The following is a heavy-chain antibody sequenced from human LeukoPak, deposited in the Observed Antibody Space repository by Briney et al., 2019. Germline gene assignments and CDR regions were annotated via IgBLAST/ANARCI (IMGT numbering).Heavy chain of an antibody. J-gene: IGHJ6*03. D-gene: IGHD1-26*01. Sequence: ASVKVSCKASGYTSTGYYMHWVRQAPGQGLEWMGWINPNSGGTNYAQKFQGRVTMTRDTSISTAYMELSRLRSDDTAVYYCARAEVSVSSGYYYYYMDVWGKGTTVTVSS. CDR3: ARAEVSVSSGYYYYYMDV. CDR2: INPNSGGT. V-gene: IGHV1-2*02. CDR1: GYTSTGYY.